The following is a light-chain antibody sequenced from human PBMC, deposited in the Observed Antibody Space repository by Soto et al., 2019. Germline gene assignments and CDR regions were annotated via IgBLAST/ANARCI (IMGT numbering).Light chain of an antibody. Sequence: EIVMTQSPATLSVSPGERATLSCRASQSVSTNLAWYQQKPGQAPRLLIYGASTRATGIPARFSGSGSGTEFTLTISSLQSEDFAVYYCRQYNNWLLWTFGQGTKMGI. V-gene: IGKV3-15*01. CDR2: GAS. CDR1: QSVSTN. CDR3: RQYNNWLLWT. J-gene: IGKJ1*01.